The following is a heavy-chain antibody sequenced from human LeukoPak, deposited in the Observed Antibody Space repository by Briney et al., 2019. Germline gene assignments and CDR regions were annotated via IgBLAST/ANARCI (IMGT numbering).Heavy chain of an antibody. D-gene: IGHD5-12*01. CDR1: GFTFSAYS. Sequence: GGSLRLSCATSGFTFSAYSMNWVRQAPGKGLEWVSSISGSSIYINYADSVKGRFTISSDNAKNSLYLQMNSLRAEDTAVYYCARVEASGYDYGAFDYWGQGTLVTVSS. CDR3: ARVEASGYDYGAFDY. CDR2: ISGSSIYI. V-gene: IGHV3-21*01. J-gene: IGHJ4*02.